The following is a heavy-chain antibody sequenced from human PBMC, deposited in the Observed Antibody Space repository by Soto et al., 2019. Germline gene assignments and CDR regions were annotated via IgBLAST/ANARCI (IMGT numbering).Heavy chain of an antibody. CDR1: GFTVSSNY. Sequence: GSLRLSCAASGFTVSSNYMSWVRQAPGKGLEWVSVIYSGGSTYYADSVKGRFTISRDNSKNTLYLQMNSLRAEDTAVYYCAKDYQDGMVRGVIINYYGMDVWGQGTTVTVSS. CDR3: AKDYQDGMVRGVIINYYGMDV. CDR2: IYSGGST. D-gene: IGHD3-10*01. J-gene: IGHJ6*02. V-gene: IGHV3-66*02.